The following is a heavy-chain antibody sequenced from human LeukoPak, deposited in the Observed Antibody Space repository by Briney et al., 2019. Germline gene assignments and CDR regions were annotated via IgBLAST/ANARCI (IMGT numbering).Heavy chain of an antibody. J-gene: IGHJ4*02. CDR2: IGGSGSNT. CDR1: GFTFSSYS. D-gene: IGHD3-10*01. CDR3: ANVAFYYTSGTYI. Sequence: GGSLRLSCAASGFTFSSYSMNWVRQTPEKGLEWVSSIGGSGSNTYYADSVKGRFTISRDNSKNTLYLQMNSLRDEDTAKYYCANVAFYYTSGTYIWGQGTLVTVSS. V-gene: IGHV3-23*01.